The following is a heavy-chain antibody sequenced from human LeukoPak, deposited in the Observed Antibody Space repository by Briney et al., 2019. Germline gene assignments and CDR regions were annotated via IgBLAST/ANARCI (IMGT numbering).Heavy chain of an antibody. Sequence: GRSLRLSCAASGFTFSSYAMRWVRQAPGKGLEWVAVISYDGSNKYYADSVKGRFTISRGNSKNTLYLQMNSLRAEDTAVYYCASDLVDFLPDYWGQGTLVTVSS. CDR2: ISYDGSNK. CDR1: GFTFSSYA. V-gene: IGHV3-30-3*01. D-gene: IGHD1-26*01. CDR3: ASDLVDFLPDY. J-gene: IGHJ4*02.